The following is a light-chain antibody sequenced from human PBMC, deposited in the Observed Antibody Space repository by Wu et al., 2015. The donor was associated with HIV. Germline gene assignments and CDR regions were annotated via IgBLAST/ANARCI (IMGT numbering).Light chain of an antibody. CDR1: QSISSW. CDR3: QQYNNYVT. V-gene: IGKV1-5*03. J-gene: IGKJ3*01. Sequence: DIQMTQSPSTLSASLGGRVTITCRASQSISSWLAWYQQKPGKAPKLLIYKASSLQSGVPSRFSGSGSGTEFTLTISSLQPDDFATYYCQQYNNYVTFGPGTKVDIK. CDR2: KAS.